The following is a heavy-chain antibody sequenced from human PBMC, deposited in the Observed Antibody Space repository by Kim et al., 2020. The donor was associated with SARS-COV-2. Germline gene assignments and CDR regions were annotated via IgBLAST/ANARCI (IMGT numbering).Heavy chain of an antibody. V-gene: IGHV4-59*08. CDR2: IYYSGST. CDR3: ARNPIAVTLRGWFDP. Sequence: SETLSLTCTVSGGSISSYYWSWIRQPPGKGLEWIGYIYYSGSTNYNPSLKSRVTISVDTSKNQFSLKLSSVTAADTAVYYCARNPIAVTLRGWFDPWGQGTLVTVSS. D-gene: IGHD6-19*01. CDR1: GGSISSYY. J-gene: IGHJ5*02.